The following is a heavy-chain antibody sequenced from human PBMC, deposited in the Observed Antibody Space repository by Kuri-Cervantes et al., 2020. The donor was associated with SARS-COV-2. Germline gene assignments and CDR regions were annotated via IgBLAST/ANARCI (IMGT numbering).Heavy chain of an antibody. CDR1: GFTFSSYS. V-gene: IGHV3-48*01. CDR3: ARQMMSSITIFGVVITRNWFDP. Sequence: GESLKISCAASGFTFSSYSMNWVRQAPGKGLEWVSYISSSSSTIYCADSVKGRFTISRDNAKNSLYLQMNSLRAEDTAVYYCARQMMSSITIFGVVITRNWFDPWGQGTLVTVSS. D-gene: IGHD3-3*01. J-gene: IGHJ5*02. CDR2: ISSSSSTI.